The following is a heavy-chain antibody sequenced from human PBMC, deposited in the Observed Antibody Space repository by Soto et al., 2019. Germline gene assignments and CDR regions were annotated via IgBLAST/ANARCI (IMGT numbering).Heavy chain of an antibody. CDR2: ISVSGGST. CDR3: AKQPWGSGDYALDY. V-gene: IGHV3-23*01. J-gene: IGHJ4*02. Sequence: EVQLLESGGGLAQPGGSLRLACAASGFTFSSYAMSWVRQAPGKGLEWVSSISVSGGSTFYADSVKGRFTISRDNSKNALYMQMNSLRAEDTAVYYCAKQPWGSGDYALDYWRQGTLVTVSS. D-gene: IGHD4-17*01. CDR1: GFTFSSYA.